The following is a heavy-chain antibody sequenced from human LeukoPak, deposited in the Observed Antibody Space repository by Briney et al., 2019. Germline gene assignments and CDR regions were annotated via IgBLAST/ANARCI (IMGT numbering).Heavy chain of an antibody. D-gene: IGHD2-15*01. J-gene: IGHJ4*02. CDR1: GFTFSSYG. Sequence: PGGSLRLSCAASGFTFSSYGMHWVSQAPGKGLEWVAVIWYDGSNKYYADSVKGRFTISRDNSKNTLYLQMNSLRAEDTAVYYCAKEGIYCSGGSCYFDYWGQGTLVTVSS. CDR2: IWYDGSNK. V-gene: IGHV3-33*06. CDR3: AKEGIYCSGGSCYFDY.